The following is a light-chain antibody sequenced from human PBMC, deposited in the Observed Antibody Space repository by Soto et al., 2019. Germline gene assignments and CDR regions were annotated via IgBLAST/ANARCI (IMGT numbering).Light chain of an antibody. Sequence: EIVMTQSPATLSVSPGERATLSCRASQSVGTNLAWYQQKPGQAPRLLFYGASTRATGIPARFSGSGSGTAFTLTTASLQSDDFAVYSCQHYNPWPPPSDSFGPRTRVDI. J-gene: IGKJ3*01. CDR1: QSVGTN. CDR2: GAS. V-gene: IGKV3D-15*01. CDR3: QHYNPWPPPSDS.